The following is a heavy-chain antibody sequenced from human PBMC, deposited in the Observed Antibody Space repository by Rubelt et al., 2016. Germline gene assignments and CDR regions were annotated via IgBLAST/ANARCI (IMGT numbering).Heavy chain of an antibody. CDR1: GFTFSSYA. V-gene: IGHV3-23*04. D-gene: IGHD3-10*01. CDR2: ISGSGGST. J-gene: IGHJ5*02. CDR3: SKDGARSNWFDP. Sequence: EVQLVEAGGGLVQPGRSLRLSCAASGFTFSSYAMSWVRQAPGKGLEWVSAISGSGGSTYYADSVKGRFTISRDNSKNTLYLQMNSLRAEDTAAYYCSKDGARSNWFDPWGQGTLVTVSS.